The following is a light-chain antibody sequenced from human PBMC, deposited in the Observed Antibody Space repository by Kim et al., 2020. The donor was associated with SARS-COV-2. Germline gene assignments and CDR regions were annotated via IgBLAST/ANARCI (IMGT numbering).Light chain of an antibody. V-gene: IGKV1-27*01. Sequence: DMQMTQSPSSLSASVGDRVTITCRASQGMNNYVAWYQQKAGKVPKLLIYDASTLQSGVPYRFSGSRSGTDFSLTITSLQPEDAATYYCQRYTNAPWTFGQGTKVDIK. CDR3: QRYTNAPWT. J-gene: IGKJ1*01. CDR1: QGMNNY. CDR2: DAS.